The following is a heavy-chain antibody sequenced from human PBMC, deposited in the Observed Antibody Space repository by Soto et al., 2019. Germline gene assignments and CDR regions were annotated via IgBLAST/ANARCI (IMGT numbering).Heavy chain of an antibody. D-gene: IGHD3-22*01. Sequence: GGSLRLSCAASGFTFSSYGMHWVRQAPGKGLEWVAVIWYDGSNKYYADSVKGRFTISRDNSKNTLYLQMNSLRAEDTAVYYCVRDRYYDSSGYYFDYWGQGTLVTVSS. CDR3: VRDRYYDSSGYYFDY. J-gene: IGHJ4*02. CDR1: GFTFSSYG. V-gene: IGHV3-33*01. CDR2: IWYDGSNK.